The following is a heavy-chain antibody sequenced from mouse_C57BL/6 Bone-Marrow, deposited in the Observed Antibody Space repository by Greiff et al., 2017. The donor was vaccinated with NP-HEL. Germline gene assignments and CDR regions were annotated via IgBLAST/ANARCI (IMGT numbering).Heavy chain of an antibody. CDR2: ISDGGSYT. D-gene: IGHD2-1*01. J-gene: IGHJ3*01. CDR3: ARGGVYYGNYGVAY. CDR1: GFTFSSYA. V-gene: IGHV5-4*03. Sequence: EVKLEESGGGLVKPGGSLKLSCAASGFTFSSYAMSWVRQTPEKRLEWVATISDGGSYTYYPDNVKGRFTISRDNAKNNLYLQMSHLKSEDTAMYYCARGGVYYGNYGVAYWGQGTLVTVSA.